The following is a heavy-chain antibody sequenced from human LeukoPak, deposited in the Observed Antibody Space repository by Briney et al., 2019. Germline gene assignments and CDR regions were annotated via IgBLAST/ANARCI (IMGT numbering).Heavy chain of an antibody. Sequence: QTGGSLRLSGAASGFTFSSYVMHWVRQAPGKGLEWVAVISYDGSNKYYADSVKGRFTISRDNSRNTLYLQMNSLRAEDTAVYYCATGGSESYYRLDYWAQGTLVTVSS. CDR1: GFTFSSYV. CDR2: ISYDGSNK. D-gene: IGHD3-10*01. J-gene: IGHJ4*02. V-gene: IGHV3-30*03. CDR3: ATGGSESYYRLDY.